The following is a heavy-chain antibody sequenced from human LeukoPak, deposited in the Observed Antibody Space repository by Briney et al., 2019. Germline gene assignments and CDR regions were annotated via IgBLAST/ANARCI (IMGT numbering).Heavy chain of an antibody. CDR3: ASTNHYSSSSRFDY. Sequence: PSETLSLTCAVSGYSISSGYYWGWIRQPPGKGLEWIGSIYHSGSTYYNPSLKSRVTISVDTSKNQFSLKLSSVTAADTAVYHCASTNHYSSSSRFDYWGQGTLVTVSS. J-gene: IGHJ4*02. D-gene: IGHD6-6*01. CDR2: IYHSGST. CDR1: GYSISSGYY. V-gene: IGHV4-38-2*01.